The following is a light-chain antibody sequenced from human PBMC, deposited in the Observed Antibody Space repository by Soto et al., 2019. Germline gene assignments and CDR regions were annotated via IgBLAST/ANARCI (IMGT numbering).Light chain of an antibody. J-gene: IGKJ1*01. V-gene: IGKV2-30*02. CDR3: MQGTHWPWT. CDR2: EVS. Sequence: DDVMTQSPLSLPVTLGQPASISCTSSQSLIHSDGSTYLSWFQQWPGQSPRRLIYEVSDRDSGVPDRFSGSRSGTVFTLKISWVEAEDVWVFYCMQGTHWPWTFGHGTEVQLK. CDR1: QSLIHSDGSTY.